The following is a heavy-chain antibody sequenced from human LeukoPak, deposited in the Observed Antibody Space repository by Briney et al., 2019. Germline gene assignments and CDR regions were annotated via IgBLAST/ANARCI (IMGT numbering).Heavy chain of an antibody. V-gene: IGHV1-69*01. J-gene: IGHJ4*02. D-gene: IGHD3-22*01. CDR2: IIPIFGTA. Sequence: SVRVSCKASGGTFSSYAISWVRQAPGQGLEWMGGIIPIFGTANYAQKFQGRVTITADESTSTAYMGLSSLRSEDTAVYYCARVFPTYYYDSSGAYFDYWGQGTLVTVSS. CDR3: ARVFPTYYYDSSGAYFDY. CDR1: GGTFSSYA.